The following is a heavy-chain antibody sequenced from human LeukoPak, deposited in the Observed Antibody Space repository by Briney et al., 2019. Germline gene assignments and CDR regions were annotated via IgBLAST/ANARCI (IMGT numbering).Heavy chain of an antibody. CDR3: VRRAGNVDTSYYFDY. CDR2: IYYSGST. J-gene: IGHJ4*02. Sequence: SETLSLTCTVSGGSISSGGYYWSWIRQHPGKGLEWIGYIYYSGSTYYNPSLKSRVTISVDTSKNQFSLKLSSVTAADTAVYYCVRRAGNVDTSYYFDYWGQGTLVTVSS. D-gene: IGHD5-18*01. CDR1: GGSISSGGYY. V-gene: IGHV4-31*03.